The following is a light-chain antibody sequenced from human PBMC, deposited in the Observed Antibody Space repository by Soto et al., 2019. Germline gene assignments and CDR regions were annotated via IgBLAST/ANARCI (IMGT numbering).Light chain of an antibody. CDR2: GAF. CDR1: QSVSSSY. Sequence: EIVLTQSPGTLSFSPGDRATLSCRASQSVSSSYLDWYQQKPGQAPRPLIYGAFRKAIGVPDRFRGSGSGTDVTLTISRLEPEDFAVYYCQQYGSSPWTFGQGTKVEIK. V-gene: IGKV3-20*01. CDR3: QQYGSSPWT. J-gene: IGKJ1*01.